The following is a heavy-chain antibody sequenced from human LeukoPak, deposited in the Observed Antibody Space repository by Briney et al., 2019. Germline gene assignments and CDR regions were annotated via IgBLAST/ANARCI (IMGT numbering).Heavy chain of an antibody. CDR2: INTDGSST. D-gene: IGHD2-21*02. CDR3: ARGPATVTQNPTRYAFGVTFPTSPDFDY. Sequence: GGSLRLSCAASGFTFSSYWMHWVRQAPGKGLVWVSRINTDGSSTSYADSVKGRFTISRDNAKNTLYLQMNSLRAEDTAVYYCARGPATVTQNPTRYAFGVTFPTSPDFDYWGQGTLVTVSS. CDR1: GFTFSSYW. V-gene: IGHV3-74*01. J-gene: IGHJ4*02.